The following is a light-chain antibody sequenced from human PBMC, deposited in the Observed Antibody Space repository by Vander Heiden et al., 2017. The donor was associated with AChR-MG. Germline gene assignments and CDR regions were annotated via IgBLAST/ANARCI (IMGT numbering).Light chain of an antibody. CDR2: AAS. CDR3: QQYYSYPQA. Sequence: AIRMTSSPSSLSASPGDRVTLTCRASQGISSYLAWYQQKPGKAPKLLIYAASTLQSGVPSRFSGSGSGTDFTLTISCLQAEDFATYYCQQYYSYPQAFGPGTKVDIK. J-gene: IGKJ3*01. CDR1: QGISSY. V-gene: IGKV1-8*01.